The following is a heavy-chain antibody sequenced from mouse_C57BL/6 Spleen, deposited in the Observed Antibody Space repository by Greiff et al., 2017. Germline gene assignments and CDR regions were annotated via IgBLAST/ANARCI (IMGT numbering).Heavy chain of an antibody. Sequence: VQLQQSEPELVKPGASVKISCKASGYAFSSSWMNWVKQRPGKGLEWIGRIYPGDGDTNYNGKFKGKATLTADKSSSTAYMQLSSLTSEDSAVYFCARGYYYGSSYDFDYWGQGTTLTVSS. J-gene: IGHJ2*01. CDR3: ARGYYYGSSYDFDY. D-gene: IGHD1-1*01. CDR2: IYPGDGDT. CDR1: GYAFSSSW. V-gene: IGHV1-82*01.